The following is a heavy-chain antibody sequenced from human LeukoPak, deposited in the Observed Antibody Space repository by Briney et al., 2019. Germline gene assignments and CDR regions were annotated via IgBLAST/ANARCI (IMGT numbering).Heavy chain of an antibody. V-gene: IGHV3-23*01. D-gene: IGHD6-19*01. CDR3: ANAWQVAGNKAFDI. CDR1: GFTFSSYA. CDR2: ISGSGGSA. Sequence: PGGSLRLSCAASGFTFSSYAMSWVRQAPGKGLEWVSAISGSGGSAYYADSVKGRFTISRDNSKNTLYLQMNSLRAEDTAVYYCANAWQVAGNKAFDIWGQGTMVTVSS. J-gene: IGHJ3*02.